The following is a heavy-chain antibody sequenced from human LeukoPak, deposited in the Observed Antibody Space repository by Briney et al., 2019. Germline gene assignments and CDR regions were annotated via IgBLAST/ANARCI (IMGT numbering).Heavy chain of an antibody. D-gene: IGHD3-10*01. Sequence: SETLSLTCTVSGGSISSSSYYWGWIRQPPGKGLEWIGSIYYSGSTYYNPSLKSRVTISVDTSKNQFSLKLSSVTAAGTAVYYCARHAVSVPGSRFDPWGQGTLVTVSS. CDR1: GGSISSSSYY. CDR3: ARHAVSVPGSRFDP. CDR2: IYYSGST. V-gene: IGHV4-39*01. J-gene: IGHJ5*02.